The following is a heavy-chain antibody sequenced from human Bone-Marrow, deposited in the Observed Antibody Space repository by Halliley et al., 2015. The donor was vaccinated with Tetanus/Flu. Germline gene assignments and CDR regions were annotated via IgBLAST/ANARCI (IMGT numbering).Heavy chain of an antibody. J-gene: IGHJ4*02. V-gene: IGHV4-59*01. Sequence: TLSLTCTVSGGSISSNYWSWIRQTPGKGLEWIGYIYYSGSTNYNPSPKSRVTISIDTSKNQFSLRLNSVTAADTAVYYCAKDRGSGWYGIDYWGQGILVTVSS. CDR3: AKDRGSGWYGIDY. CDR2: IYYSGST. CDR1: GGSISSNY. D-gene: IGHD6-19*01.